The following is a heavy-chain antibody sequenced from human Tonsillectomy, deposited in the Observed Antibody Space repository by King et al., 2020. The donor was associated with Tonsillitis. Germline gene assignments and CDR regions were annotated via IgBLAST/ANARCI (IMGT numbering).Heavy chain of an antibody. Sequence: VQLVESGGGVVQPGRSLRLSCAASGFTFSSYAMHWVRQAPGKGLEWVAVISYDGSNTYYADSVKGRFTISRDNSKNTLYLQMNSLSAEDTAVYYCAREGITGTTGGIYYYYGMDVWGQGTTVTVSS. CDR3: AREGITGTTGGIYYYYGMDV. CDR1: GFTFSSYA. J-gene: IGHJ6*02. CDR2: ISYDGSNT. V-gene: IGHV3-30-3*01. D-gene: IGHD1-7*01.